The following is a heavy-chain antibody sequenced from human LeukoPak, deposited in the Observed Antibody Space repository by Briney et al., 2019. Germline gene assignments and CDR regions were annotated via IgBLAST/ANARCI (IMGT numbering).Heavy chain of an antibody. Sequence: EASVKVSCKASGYTFTSYGISWVRQAPGQGLEWMGWISPYNGNTNYAQKLQDRVSMTTDSSTSTAYMELRSLTSDDTAVYYCARGTAFDIWGQGTLVTVS. CDR3: ARGTAFDI. J-gene: IGHJ3*02. V-gene: IGHV1-18*01. CDR2: ISPYNGNT. CDR1: GYTFTSYG.